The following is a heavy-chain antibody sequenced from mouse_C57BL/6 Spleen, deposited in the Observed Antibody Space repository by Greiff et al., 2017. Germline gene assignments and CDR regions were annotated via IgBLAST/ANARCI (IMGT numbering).Heavy chain of an antibody. V-gene: IGHV5-17*01. CDR3: ARGTGTWYFDV. D-gene: IGHD4-1*01. J-gene: IGHJ1*03. CDR2: ISSGSSTI. Sequence: EVKVVESGGGLVKPGGSLKLSCAASGFTFSDYGMHWVRQAPEKGLEWVAYISSGSSTIYYADTVKGRFTISRDNAKNTLLLQMTSLRSEDTAMYYCARGTGTWYFDVWGTGTTDTVSS. CDR1: GFTFSDYG.